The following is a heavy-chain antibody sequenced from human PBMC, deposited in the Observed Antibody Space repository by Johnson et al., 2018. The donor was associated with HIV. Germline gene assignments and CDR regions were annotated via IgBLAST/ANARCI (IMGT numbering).Heavy chain of an antibody. CDR1: GFTFSSYA. CDR2: ISYDGNNR. V-gene: IGHV3-30*04. CDR3: TTEWWSYAFDI. D-gene: IGHD2-15*01. J-gene: IGHJ3*02. Sequence: QVQLVESGGGVVRPGGSLRLSCAASGFTFSSYAMHWVRQAPGKGLEWVAVISYDGNNRSYVDSVKGRFTISRDNSKNTLYLQMNSLKTEDTAVYYCTTEWWSYAFDIWGQGTMVTVSS.